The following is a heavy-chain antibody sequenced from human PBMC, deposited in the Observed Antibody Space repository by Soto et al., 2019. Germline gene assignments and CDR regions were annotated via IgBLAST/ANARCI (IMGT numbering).Heavy chain of an antibody. CDR2: ISSDGGDK. D-gene: IGHD2-15*01. Sequence: QVQLVKSGGGVVQPGRSPRLSCAASGFTFSNFGMHWVRQAPGKGLEWVAAISSDGGDKYYSHSVKDRFTISRDNSKNTLFLQMNSLRVEDTAVYYCVKGSEVARQELDHWGQGILVTVSS. J-gene: IGHJ4*02. CDR3: VKGSEVARQELDH. CDR1: GFTFSNFG. V-gene: IGHV3-30*18.